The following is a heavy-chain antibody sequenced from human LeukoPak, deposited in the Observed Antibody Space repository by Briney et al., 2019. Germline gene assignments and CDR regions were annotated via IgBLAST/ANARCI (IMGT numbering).Heavy chain of an antibody. V-gene: IGHV4-30-2*01. CDR3: ATLVWGSYRYRYFDY. D-gene: IGHD3-16*02. CDR2: IYHSGST. CDR1: GGSISSGGYS. J-gene: IGHJ4*02. Sequence: SETLSLTCAVSGGSISSGGYSWSWIRQPPGKGLEWIGYIYHSGSTYYNPSLKSRVTISVDRSKNQFSLKLSSVTAADTAVYYCATLVWGSYRYRYFDYWGQGPLVTVSS.